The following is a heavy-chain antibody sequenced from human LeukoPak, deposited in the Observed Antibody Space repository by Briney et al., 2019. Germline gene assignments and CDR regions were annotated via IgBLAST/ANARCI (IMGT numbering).Heavy chain of an antibody. Sequence: GSVRLSCTASGFTFGGYALTWVCQAPGKGLEWVGGINKSVLTKYNPSLESRATISGDTSKNHFTLTLSSVTAADTAVYDWARGSYGDSGIYFRRGRLLDYWGQGALVAVSS. D-gene: IGHD3-10*01. V-gene: IGHV4-34*01. J-gene: IGHJ4*02. CDR3: ARGSYGDSGIYFRRGRLLDY. CDR2: INKSVLT. CDR1: GFTFGGYA.